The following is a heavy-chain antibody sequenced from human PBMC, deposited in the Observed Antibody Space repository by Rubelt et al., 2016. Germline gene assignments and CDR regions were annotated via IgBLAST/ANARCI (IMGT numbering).Heavy chain of an antibody. D-gene: IGHD5-24*01. J-gene: IGHJ4*02. V-gene: IGHV3-30*02. CDR2: IRFDGSNQ. CDR1: GFTFGHYG. Sequence: VQLVESGGGLVQPGGSLRISCAASGFTFGHYGIHWVRQAPGKGLEWVVFIRFDGSNQHYADSVKGRFTVSRDNSKNTMFLQMNSRRTDDTAVYFCAKDHCGVMATRRFDFWSQGTLVTVAA. CDR3: AKDHCGVMATRRFDF.